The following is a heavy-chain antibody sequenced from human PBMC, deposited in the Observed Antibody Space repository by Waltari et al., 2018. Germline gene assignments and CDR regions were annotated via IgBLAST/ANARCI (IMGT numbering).Heavy chain of an antibody. J-gene: IGHJ4*02. CDR1: GYSISRGYY. D-gene: IGHD6-6*01. Sequence: QVQLQESGPGLVKPSETLSLTCAVSGYSISRGYYWGWIRQPPGKGLEWIGSIYQSGSTYYNPSLKSRVTISVDTSKNQFSLKLSSVTAADTAVYYCARRTYSSSVGYFDYWGQGTLVTVSS. V-gene: IGHV4-38-2*01. CDR3: ARRTYSSSVGYFDY. CDR2: IYQSGST.